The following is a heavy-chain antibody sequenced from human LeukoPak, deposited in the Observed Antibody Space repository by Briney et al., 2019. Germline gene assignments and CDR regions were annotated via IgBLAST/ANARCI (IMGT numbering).Heavy chain of an antibody. CDR1: GFIFGDYA. V-gene: IGHV3-48*04. Sequence: GGSLRLSCAASGFIFGDYAMNWVRQAPGKGLEWVSYISSSSSTIYYADSVKGRFTISRDNAKNSLYLQMNSLRAEDTAVYYCARTLGYYFDYWGQGTLVTVSS. CDR2: ISSSSSTI. CDR3: ARTLGYYFDY. D-gene: IGHD7-27*01. J-gene: IGHJ4*02.